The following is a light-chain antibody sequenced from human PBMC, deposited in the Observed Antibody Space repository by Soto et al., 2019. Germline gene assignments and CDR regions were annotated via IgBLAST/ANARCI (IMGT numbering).Light chain of an antibody. V-gene: IGLV2-23*02. Sequence: QSALTQPASVSGSPGQSITISCTGTSSDVGSYNLVSWYQHHPGKAPKLLIYEATNRRSGVSDRVSGSRSGNTASLTISGLQAEDEADYYCCSYAGSNTFVFGGGTKLTVL. CDR3: CSYAGSNTFV. J-gene: IGLJ2*01. CDR1: SSDVGSYNL. CDR2: EAT.